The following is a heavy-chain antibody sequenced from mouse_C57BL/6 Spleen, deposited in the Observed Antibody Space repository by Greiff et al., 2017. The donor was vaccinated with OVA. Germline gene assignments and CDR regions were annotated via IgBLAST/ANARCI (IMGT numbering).Heavy chain of an antibody. D-gene: IGHD1-3*01. J-gene: IGHJ1*03. CDR2: IDPSDSYT. CDR3: ARGRIITGYFDV. V-gene: IGHV1-59*01. Sequence: QVQRQQPGAELVRPGTSVKLSCKASGYTFTSYWMHWVKQRPGQGLEWIGVIDPSDSYTNYNQKFKGKATLTVDTSSSTAYMQLSSLTSEDSAVYYCARGRIITGYFDVWGTGTTVTVSS. CDR1: GYTFTSYW.